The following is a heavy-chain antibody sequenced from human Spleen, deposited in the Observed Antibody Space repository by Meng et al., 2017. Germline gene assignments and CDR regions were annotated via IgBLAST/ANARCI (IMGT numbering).Heavy chain of an antibody. Sequence: QVQLVQSGGEVKKPGATVKVSCKASGYTFTDYQTDWVRQAPGQGLVWMGWIHPSGHPTYAQKFQGRVTMTIDTSTTTASMELRSLRYDDTAVYYCARGTPGRSYSDYWGQGTLVTVSS. CDR3: ARGTPGRSYSDY. CDR2: IHPSGHP. J-gene: IGHJ4*02. D-gene: IGHD3-10*01. CDR1: GYTFTDYQ. V-gene: IGHV1-18*01.